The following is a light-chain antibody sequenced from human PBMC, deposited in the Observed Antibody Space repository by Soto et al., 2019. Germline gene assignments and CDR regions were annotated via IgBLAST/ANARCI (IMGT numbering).Light chain of an antibody. J-gene: IGLJ1*01. CDR1: SSDGDDYKD. Sequence: QSVLTQPASVSGSPGQSNTISCTGISSDGDDYKDVSWYQQHPGKAPKLMIYEVTYRPSGVSNRFSGSKSGNTASLTISGLQAEDEADYYCSSYTSTSTVFGTGTKLTVL. CDR2: EVT. V-gene: IGLV2-14*01. CDR3: SSYTSTSTV.